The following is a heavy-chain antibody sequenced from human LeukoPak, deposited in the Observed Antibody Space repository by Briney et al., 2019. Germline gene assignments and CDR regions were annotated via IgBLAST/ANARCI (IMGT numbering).Heavy chain of an antibody. J-gene: IGHJ4*02. V-gene: IGHV4-59*01. D-gene: IGHD5-18*01. CDR3: ARDGGTAMDI. Sequence: SSETLSLTCAVYGGSFSGYYWSWIRQPPGKGLEWIGYIYYSGSTNYNPSLKSRVTISVDTSKNQFSLRLSSVTAADTAVYYCARDGGTAMDIWGQGTLVTVSS. CDR1: GGSFSGYY. CDR2: IYYSGST.